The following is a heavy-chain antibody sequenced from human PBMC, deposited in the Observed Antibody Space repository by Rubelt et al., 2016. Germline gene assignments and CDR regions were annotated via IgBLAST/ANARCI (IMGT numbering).Heavy chain of an antibody. Sequence: QVQLVQSGAEVKKPGASVKVSCKASGYTFTSYGISWVRQAPGQGLEWMGWISAYNGNTNYAQKLKGRVTMTTDTSTSTAYMELRSRRSDDTAMYFCARGYCSSANCLFNWFDPWGQGTLVTVSS. CDR1: GYTFTSYG. V-gene: IGHV1-18*01. J-gene: IGHJ5*02. CDR3: ARGYCSSANCLFNWFDP. D-gene: IGHD2-2*01. CDR2: ISAYNGNT.